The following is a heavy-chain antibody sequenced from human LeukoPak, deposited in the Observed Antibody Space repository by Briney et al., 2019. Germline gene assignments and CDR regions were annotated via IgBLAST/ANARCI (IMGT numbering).Heavy chain of an antibody. CDR1: GFAFSNCA. D-gene: IGHD2/OR15-2a*01. V-gene: IGHV3-23*01. Sequence: GGSLRLSCAASGFAFSNCAMSWVRQAPEKGLEWVSGISGSGSSTCYADSVKGRFTISRDNSENTLSLQMNSLRADDTAIYYCAKSCNSGNCYYNYWGQGTLVTVSS. J-gene: IGHJ4*02. CDR3: AKSCNSGNCYYNY. CDR2: ISGSGSST.